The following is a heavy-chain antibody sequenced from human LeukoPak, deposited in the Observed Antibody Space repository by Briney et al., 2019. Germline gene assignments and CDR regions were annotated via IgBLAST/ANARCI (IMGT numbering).Heavy chain of an antibody. V-gene: IGHV4-59*08. CDR3: ARIVSGDYGDYVGGMDV. CDR2: IYYSGGT. Sequence: TSETLSLTCTVSGGSITGYYWNWIRQPPGKGLEWIGYIYYSGGTYYNPSLESRVTISVDTSKSQFSLKLSSVTAADTAVYYCARIVSGDYGDYVGGMDVWGQGTTVTVSS. D-gene: IGHD4-17*01. J-gene: IGHJ6*02. CDR1: GGSITGYY.